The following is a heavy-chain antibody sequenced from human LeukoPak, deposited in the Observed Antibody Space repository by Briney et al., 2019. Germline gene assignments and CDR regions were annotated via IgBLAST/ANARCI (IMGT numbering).Heavy chain of an antibody. V-gene: IGHV3-7*04. Sequence: GSLRLSCAASAFTFSSYAMTWVRQAPGKGLEWVANIRQDAGEQQYADSLRGRFTISRDNAKNSVYLQMNSLRAEDTALYFCARDHVGGFFDYWGRGTQVTVSS. CDR2: IRQDAGEQ. J-gene: IGHJ4*02. CDR3: ARDHVGGFFDY. D-gene: IGHD6-25*01. CDR1: AFTFSSYA.